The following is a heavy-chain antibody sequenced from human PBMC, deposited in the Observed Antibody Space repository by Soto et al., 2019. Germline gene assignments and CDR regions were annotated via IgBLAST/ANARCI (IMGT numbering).Heavy chain of an antibody. CDR1: GFTFSNYA. CDR2: ITGSGDGT. V-gene: IGHV3-23*01. Sequence: PGGALRLSCAASGFTFSNYAMNWVRQIPGQGPEWVASITGSGDGTFYADSVKGRFSISRDNSNDTLYLQMNSLRGEDTAVYYCTKASGAYLSFHWFDPWGLGTLVTVSS. CDR3: TKASGAYLSFHWFDP. J-gene: IGHJ5*02. D-gene: IGHD3-16*02.